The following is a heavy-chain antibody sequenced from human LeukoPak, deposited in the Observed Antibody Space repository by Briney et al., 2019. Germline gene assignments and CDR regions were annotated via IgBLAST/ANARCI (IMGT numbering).Heavy chain of an antibody. Sequence: SDTLSLTCTVSGASISSSSFYWGWIRQPPGKGLEWIGSVYYNGDTYYNPSLKRRVTISADTSKNQFSLKVTSVTAADTAVYYCAGRSGSWLSAFDIWGQGTVVTVSS. J-gene: IGHJ3*02. CDR1: GASISSSSFY. CDR2: VYYNGDT. CDR3: AGRSGSWLSAFDI. D-gene: IGHD3-10*01. V-gene: IGHV4-39*01.